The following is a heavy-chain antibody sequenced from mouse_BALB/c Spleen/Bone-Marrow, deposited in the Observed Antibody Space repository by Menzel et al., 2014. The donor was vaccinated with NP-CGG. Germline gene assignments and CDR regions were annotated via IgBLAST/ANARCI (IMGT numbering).Heavy chain of an antibody. D-gene: IGHD2-4*01. J-gene: IGHJ3*01. CDR2: IHPSDSET. CDR1: GYSFTNYW. Sequence: QVQLKESGAELVRPGASVKLSCKASGYSFTNYWMNWMKQRPGQGLEWIGKIHPSDSETRLNQKFKDKATLTVDKSSSTAYMQLSSPTSEDSAVYYCASDDYDGSWFAYWGQGTLVTVSA. V-gene: IGHV1-61*01. CDR3: ASDDYDGSWFAY.